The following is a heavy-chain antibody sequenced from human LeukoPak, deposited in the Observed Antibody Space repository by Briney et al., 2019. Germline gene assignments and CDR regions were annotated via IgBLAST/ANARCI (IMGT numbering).Heavy chain of an antibody. J-gene: IGHJ4*02. Sequence: SETLSLNCTVSGGSITSYFWTWIRQPPGKGLEWIGYIYYSGSTKYNPSLKSRVTISVDTSKNQFSLKLSSVTAADTAVYYCARTELDGHTSHWGQGTLVTVSS. CDR2: IYYSGST. CDR3: ARTELDGHTSH. CDR1: GGSITSYF. V-gene: IGHV4-59*01. D-gene: IGHD5-24*01.